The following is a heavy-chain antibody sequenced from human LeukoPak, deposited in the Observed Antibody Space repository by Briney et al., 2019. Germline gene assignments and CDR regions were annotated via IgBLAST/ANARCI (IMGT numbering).Heavy chain of an antibody. D-gene: IGHD2-2*01. V-gene: IGHV3-7*01. CDR1: GFTFSNYW. J-gene: IGHJ6*03. CDR2: IQQDGSEK. Sequence: PGGSLRLSCVASGFTFSNYWMSWVRQAPGKGLEWVANIQQDGSEKYYVDSVKGRFTISRDNAKNSLYPQMNSLRAEDTAVYYCARERIGYCSRTSCYLERYYYYMDVWGKGTTVTVSS. CDR3: ARERIGYCSRTSCYLERYYYYMDV.